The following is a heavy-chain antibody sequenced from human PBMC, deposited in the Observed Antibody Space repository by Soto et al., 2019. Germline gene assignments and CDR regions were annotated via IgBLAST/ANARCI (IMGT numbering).Heavy chain of an antibody. CDR3: ARIFWSGYPKAYYYGMDV. Sequence: GGSLRLSCASSRFTFSSYWMSWVRQAPGKVLEWVANIKQDRSEKYYVDSVKNQFTISRDNAKISLYLQMNSLRAEDTAVYYCARIFWSGYPKAYYYGMDVWGQGT. CDR2: IKQDRSEK. CDR1: RFTFSSYW. V-gene: IGHV3-7*01. J-gene: IGHJ6*02. D-gene: IGHD3-3*01.